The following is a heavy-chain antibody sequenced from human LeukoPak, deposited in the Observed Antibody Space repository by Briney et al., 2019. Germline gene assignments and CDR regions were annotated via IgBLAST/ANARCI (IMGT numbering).Heavy chain of an antibody. Sequence: PGRSLRLSCAASGYTFDDDAMYWVRQDPGGGREGVTGISWNSGSIDYADSVKGRVTISRDNAKNSLYLQMSSLRPEDTAVYYCASELDHYGSGSYYNAGIYSDYWGQGTLVTVSS. CDR1: GYTFDDDA. D-gene: IGHD3-10*01. CDR3: ASELDHYGSGSYYNAGIYSDY. V-gene: IGHV3-9*01. J-gene: IGHJ4*02. CDR2: ISWNSGSI.